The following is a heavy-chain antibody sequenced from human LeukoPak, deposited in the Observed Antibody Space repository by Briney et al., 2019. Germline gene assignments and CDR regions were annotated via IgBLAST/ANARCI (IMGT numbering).Heavy chain of an antibody. Sequence: PGGSLRLSCAASGFTFSSYSMNWVRQAPGKGLEWVSSISSSSSYIYYADSVKGRFTISRDNAKNSLYLQMNSLRAEDTAVYYCAGDTGDVGSAQPDYWGQGTLVTVSS. D-gene: IGHD2-15*01. V-gene: IGHV3-21*01. CDR2: ISSSSSYI. CDR1: GFTFSSYS. J-gene: IGHJ4*02. CDR3: AGDTGDVGSAQPDY.